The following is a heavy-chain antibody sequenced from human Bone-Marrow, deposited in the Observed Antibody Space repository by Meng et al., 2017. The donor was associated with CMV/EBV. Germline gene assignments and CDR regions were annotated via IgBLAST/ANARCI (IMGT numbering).Heavy chain of an antibody. Sequence: GESLKISCAASGFTFSSYSMNWVRQAPGKGLEWVSSISSSSSYIYYADSVKGRFTISRDNAKNSLYLQMNSLRAEDTAVYYCARTNRPKYDFWSGYLGDYYGMDVWGQGTTVTGSS. CDR1: GFTFSSYS. CDR3: ARTNRPKYDFWSGYLGDYYGMDV. J-gene: IGHJ6*01. V-gene: IGHV3-21*01. CDR2: ISSSSSYI. D-gene: IGHD3-3*01.